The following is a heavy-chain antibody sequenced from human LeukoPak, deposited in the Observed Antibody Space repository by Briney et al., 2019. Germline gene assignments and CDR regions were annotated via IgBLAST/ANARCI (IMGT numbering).Heavy chain of an antibody. V-gene: IGHV4-59*01. CDR1: GGSISSYY. J-gene: IGHJ4*02. CDR2: ISYSGST. CDR3: ARYIWGSYPTFEDC. Sequence: SETLSLTCTVSGGSISSYYWSWIRQPPGKGLEWIGYISYSGSTNYNPSLKSRVTISVDTSKNQLSLKLNSVTAADTAVYYCARYIWGSYPTFEDCWGQGSLVTVSS. D-gene: IGHD3-16*02.